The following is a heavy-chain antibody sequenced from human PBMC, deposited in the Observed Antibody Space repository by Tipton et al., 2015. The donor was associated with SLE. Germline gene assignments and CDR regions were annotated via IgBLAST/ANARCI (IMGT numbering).Heavy chain of an antibody. CDR1: GFTFSSYA. Sequence: SLRLSCAASGFTFSSYAMSWVRQAPGKGLEWVSAISGSGGSTYYADSVKGRFTISRDNSKNTLYLQMNSLRAEDTAVYYCALVGGAYGGGGLRHWGQGTRVTVSA. CDR2: ISGSGGST. D-gene: IGHD2-21*01. J-gene: IGHJ1*01. V-gene: IGHV3-23*01. CDR3: ALVGGAYGGGGLRH.